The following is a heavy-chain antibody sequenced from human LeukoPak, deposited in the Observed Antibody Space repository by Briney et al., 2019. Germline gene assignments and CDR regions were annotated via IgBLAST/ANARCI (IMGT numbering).Heavy chain of an antibody. V-gene: IGHV4-4*02. Sequence: SETLSLTCAVSGGSISSTNWWSWVRQPPGKGLEWIGDIFHSGSTNYNPSLKSRLTISIDKSKNQFSLNLSSVTAADTAVYYCAGGSGTFDYWGQGSLVTVSS. CDR1: GGSISSTNW. J-gene: IGHJ4*02. D-gene: IGHD3-10*01. CDR3: AGGSGTFDY. CDR2: IFHSGST.